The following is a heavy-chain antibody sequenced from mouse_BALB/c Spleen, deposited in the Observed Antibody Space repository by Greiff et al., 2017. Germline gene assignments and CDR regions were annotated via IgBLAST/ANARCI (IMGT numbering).Heavy chain of an antibody. V-gene: IGHV1-9*01. CDR2: ILPGSDST. CDR1: GYTFSGYW. J-gene: IGHJ3*01. Sequence: VQLQQSGAELIKPGASVKISCKATGYTFSGYWIEWVKQRPGHGLEWIGEILPGSDSTNYNEKFKGKATFTADTSSNTAYMQLSSLTSEDSAVYYCTSGFAYWGQGTLVTVSA. CDR3: TSGFAY.